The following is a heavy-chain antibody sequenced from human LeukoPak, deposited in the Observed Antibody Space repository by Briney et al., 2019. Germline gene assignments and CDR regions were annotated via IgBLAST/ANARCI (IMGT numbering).Heavy chain of an antibody. D-gene: IGHD3-16*02. CDR1: GYSISSGYY. Sequence: PSETLSLTCAVSGYSISSGYYWGWVRQAPGKGLEWIGSIYHTGSTDYNPSLKSRLTISVDMSKNQFSLNLRAVTAADTAVYYWARDKDDYVWGTYRWWGQGMLVTVSS. CDR3: ARDKDDYVWGTYRW. CDR2: IYHTGST. V-gene: IGHV4-38-2*01. J-gene: IGHJ4*02.